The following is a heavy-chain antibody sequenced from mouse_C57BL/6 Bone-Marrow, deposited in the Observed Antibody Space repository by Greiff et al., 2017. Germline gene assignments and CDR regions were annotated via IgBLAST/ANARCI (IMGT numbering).Heavy chain of an antibody. Sequence: VQLQQSGAELVKPGASVKISCKASGYAFSSYWMNWVKQRPGKGLEWIGQIFPGDGDTNYNGRFKGKATLTADQSSSTAYMPLRRLTSEDSAVYFCARGAYWGQGTLVTVSA. CDR2: IFPGDGDT. J-gene: IGHJ3*01. CDR1: GYAFSSYW. V-gene: IGHV1-80*01. CDR3: ARGAY.